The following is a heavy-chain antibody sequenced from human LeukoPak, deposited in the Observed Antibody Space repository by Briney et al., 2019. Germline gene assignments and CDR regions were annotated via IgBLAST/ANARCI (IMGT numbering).Heavy chain of an antibody. CDR2: INPSGGST. CDR3: ARAYFGSGSPEY. Sequence: ASVKVSCKASGYTFTGYYMHWVRQAPGQGLEWVGIINPSGGSTSYAQKFQGRVTMTRDMSTSTVYMELSSLRSDDTAVYYCARAYFGSGSPEYWGQGTLVTVSS. D-gene: IGHD3-10*01. V-gene: IGHV1-46*01. J-gene: IGHJ4*01. CDR1: GYTFTGYY.